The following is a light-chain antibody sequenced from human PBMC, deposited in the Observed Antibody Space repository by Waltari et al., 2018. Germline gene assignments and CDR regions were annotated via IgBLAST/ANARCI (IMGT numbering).Light chain of an antibody. Sequence: YELTQPPSVSVAPGKTATISCGGPHIRDKTVHWYQQKPGQAPVLVLYDDTVRPSGIPKRISGSDTATLTIARVEAGDEAVYYCQVWDGDADHPVFGGGTKLTVL. V-gene: IGLV3-21*03. CDR1: HIRDKT. J-gene: IGLJ2*01. CDR3: QVWDGDADHPV. CDR2: DDT.